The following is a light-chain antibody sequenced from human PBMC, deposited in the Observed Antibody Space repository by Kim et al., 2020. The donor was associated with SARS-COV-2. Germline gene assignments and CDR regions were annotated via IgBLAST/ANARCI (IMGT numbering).Light chain of an antibody. V-gene: IGLV4-69*02. CDR2: LNSDGSH. J-gene: IGLJ2*01. CDR1: SGHSNYA. CDR3: QTWGTGIVV. Sequence: ASVKLNCTLSSGHSNYAIAWHQQQPEKGPRYLLRLNSDGSHSKGDGIPDRFSGSRSGAERYLTISSLQSEDEADYYCQTWGTGIVVFGGGTQLTVL.